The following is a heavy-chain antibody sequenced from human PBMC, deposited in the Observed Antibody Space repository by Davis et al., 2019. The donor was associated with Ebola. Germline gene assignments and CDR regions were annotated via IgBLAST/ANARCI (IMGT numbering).Heavy chain of an antibody. CDR1: GGSISSHY. Sequence: PSETLSLTCTVSGGSISSHYWSWIRQPPGRGLEWIGYIYYSGSTDYNPSLKSRVTISVDTSKNQFPLKLRSVTAADTALYYCATDATPRGLSGMDVWGQGTTVTVSS. V-gene: IGHV4-59*11. D-gene: IGHD3-10*01. CDR3: ATDATPRGLSGMDV. CDR2: IYYSGST. J-gene: IGHJ6*02.